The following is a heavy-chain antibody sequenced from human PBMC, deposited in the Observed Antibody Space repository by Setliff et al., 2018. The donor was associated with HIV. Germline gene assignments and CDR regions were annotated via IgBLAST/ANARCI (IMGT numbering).Heavy chain of an antibody. Sequence: ASVKVSCKVYGYSLTELSMHWVRQAPGKGLEWLGVLDRDDGEKFYAQKFQGRVTTTEDTSTNTAYMELRSLRSEDTAVYSCAAEVVGPTLGAFDYWGLGTLVTVSS. CDR2: LDRDDGEK. CDR1: GYSLTELS. D-gene: IGHD1-26*01. CDR3: AAEVVGPTLGAFDY. J-gene: IGHJ4*02. V-gene: IGHV1-24*01.